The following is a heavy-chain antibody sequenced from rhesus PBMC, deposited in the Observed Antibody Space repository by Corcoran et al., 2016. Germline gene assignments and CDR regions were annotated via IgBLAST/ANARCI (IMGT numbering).Heavy chain of an antibody. CDR3: ARGCSYRGCPLVHIDY. CDR1: GDSISNNH. J-gene: IGHJ4*01. D-gene: IGHD2-33*01. CDR2: IFGGAGNP. V-gene: IGHV4-173*01. Sequence: QLQLQESGPGLVKPSETLSLTCAVSGDSISNNHWVWIRQPPGKGLEGIGRIFGGAGNPDYNPSLRSRVTIYTDTSQNQFSLKVNSVIAAATAVYYCARGCSYRGCPLVHIDYWGQGVLVTVSS.